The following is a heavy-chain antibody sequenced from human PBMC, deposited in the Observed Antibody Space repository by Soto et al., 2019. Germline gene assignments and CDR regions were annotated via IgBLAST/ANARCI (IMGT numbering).Heavy chain of an antibody. Sequence: QVQLVQSGAEVKKPGASVKVSCKSSGHTFSMSGISWVRQAPGQGLEWMGWISGYNGKTNYEQKFQDRVTMTTDTSTNMAYMELRSLRSDDTAVYYCAREGPRPYYYYGMDVWGQGTTVTVSS. J-gene: IGHJ6*02. CDR1: GHTFSMSG. V-gene: IGHV1-18*01. CDR3: AREGPRPYYYYGMDV. CDR2: ISGYNGKT.